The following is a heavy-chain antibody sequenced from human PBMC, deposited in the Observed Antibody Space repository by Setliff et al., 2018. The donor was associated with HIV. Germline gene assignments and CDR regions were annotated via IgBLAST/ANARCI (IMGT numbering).Heavy chain of an antibody. V-gene: IGHV4-61*09. J-gene: IGHJ4*02. CDR1: GGSISSGRYY. D-gene: IGHD3-10*01. CDR2: IYTGESP. CDR3: ARVGGFFGEARPPPDY. Sequence: SETLSLTCTVSGGSISSGRYYWSWIRQPAGKGLEWIGHIYTGESPNYNPSFMSRVTISIDTSKDQLSLKLNSVTAADTAVYYCARVGGFFGEARPPPDYWGQGALVTVSS.